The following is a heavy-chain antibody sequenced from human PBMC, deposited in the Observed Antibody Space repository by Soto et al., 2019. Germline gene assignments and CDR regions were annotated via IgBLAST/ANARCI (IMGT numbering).Heavy chain of an antibody. CDR1: GVTSSSYV. D-gene: IGHD5-18*01. V-gene: IGHV1-69*06. J-gene: IGHJ4*02. Sequence: QVQLVQSGAEVKKPGSSVKVSCKASGVTSSSYVISWVRQAPGEGLEWMGDIIPLLGTVNYAQKFRGRVTITADRSTTTAYMDLSSLKSEDTAVYYCAGFGYSRGYAYWGRGTLVTVSS. CDR3: AGFGYSRGYAY. CDR2: IIPLLGTV.